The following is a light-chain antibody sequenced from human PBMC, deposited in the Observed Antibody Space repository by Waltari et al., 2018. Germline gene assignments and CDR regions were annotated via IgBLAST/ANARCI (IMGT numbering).Light chain of an antibody. CDR2: INSDGSH. Sequence: QPVVTQSSSASASLGASVKLTCTLDSGHSSYAVAWYQLQAEKGPRFLMKINSDGSHSKGDEIADRFSGSSSGAGRFRSISSVQSEDESDYYCQTWGTGFVIFGGGTKLTVL. V-gene: IGLV4-69*02. CDR3: QTWGTGFVI. J-gene: IGLJ2*01. CDR1: SGHSSYA.